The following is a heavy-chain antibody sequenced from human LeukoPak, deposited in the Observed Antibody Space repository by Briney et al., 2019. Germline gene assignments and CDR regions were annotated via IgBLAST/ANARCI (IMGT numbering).Heavy chain of an antibody. D-gene: IGHD2-15*01. CDR3: ARGVVAATFYYYMDV. CDR2: INPSSGGT. J-gene: IGHJ6*03. V-gene: IGHV1-2*02. CDR1: GYTFTVYY. Sequence: ASVKVSCKASGYTFTVYYIHWVRQAPRQGLEWVGWINPSSGGTNYAPKFQGRVTMTRDTSISTAYMELSRLRSDDTAVYYCARGVVAATFYYYMDVWGKGTPVTVSS.